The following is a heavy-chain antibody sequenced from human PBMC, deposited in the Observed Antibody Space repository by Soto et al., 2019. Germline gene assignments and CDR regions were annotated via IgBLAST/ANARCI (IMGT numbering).Heavy chain of an antibody. Sequence: QVQLVESGGGVVQPGRSLRLSCAASGFTFSSYGMHWVRQAPGKGLEWAAVIWYDGSNKYYADSVKGRFTISRDNYKNTLYLQMNRLRAEDTAVYYCARDGTLLWFGELTEIDYWGQGTLVTVSS. CDR3: ARDGTLLWFGELTEIDY. J-gene: IGHJ4*02. CDR1: GFTFSSYG. D-gene: IGHD3-10*01. V-gene: IGHV3-33*01. CDR2: IWYDGSNK.